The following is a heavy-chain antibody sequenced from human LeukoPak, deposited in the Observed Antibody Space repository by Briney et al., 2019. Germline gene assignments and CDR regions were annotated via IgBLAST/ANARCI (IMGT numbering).Heavy chain of an antibody. V-gene: IGHV4-34*01. CDR1: GGSFSGYY. D-gene: IGHD2-15*01. CDR3: ARGGGSGYPDY. J-gene: IGHJ4*02. CDR2: INHRGST. Sequence: SETLSLTCAVYGGSFSGYYWSWIRQPPGKGLEWIGEINHRGSTSYNPSLKSRVTISVDTSKNQFSLKLSSVTAADTAVFYCARGGGSGYPDYWGQGTLVTVSS.